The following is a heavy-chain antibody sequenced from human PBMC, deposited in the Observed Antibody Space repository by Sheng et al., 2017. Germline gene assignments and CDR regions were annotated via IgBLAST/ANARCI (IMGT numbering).Heavy chain of an antibody. CDR2: IKQDGSEK. V-gene: IGHV3-7*01. CDR3: ARVPPSYPCSSTRCSYYGMDV. J-gene: IGHJ6*02. Sequence: EVQLVESGGGLVQPGGSLRLSCAASGFTFSNYWMNWVRQVPGKGLEWVANIKQDGSEKYYVDSVKGRFTISRDNAKNSVHLQMNSLRAEDTAVYYCARVPPSYPCSSTRCSYYGMDVWGQGDHGHRL. CDR1: GFTFSNYW. D-gene: IGHD2-2*01.